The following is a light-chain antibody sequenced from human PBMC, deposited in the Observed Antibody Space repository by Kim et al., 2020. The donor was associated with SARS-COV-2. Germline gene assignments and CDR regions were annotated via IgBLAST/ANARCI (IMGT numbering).Light chain of an antibody. V-gene: IGLV1-47*01. CDR1: SSNIGINN. CDR3: AAWDDSLSGRV. Sequence: QSVLTQPPSASGTPGQSVTISCSGSSSNIGINNAYWYQQLPGMAPKLLIYKTNQRPSGVPDRFSGSKSGTSASLAISGLRSEDEADYYCAAWDDSLSGRVFGGGTQLTVL. J-gene: IGLJ2*01. CDR2: KTN.